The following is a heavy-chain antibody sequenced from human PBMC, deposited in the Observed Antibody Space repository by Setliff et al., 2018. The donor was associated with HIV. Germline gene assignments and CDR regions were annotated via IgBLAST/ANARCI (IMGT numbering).Heavy chain of an antibody. J-gene: IGHJ4*02. CDR3: ARGSYGSVLL. Sequence: PSQTLSLTCAISGDSVSSNSAAWNWIRQSPARGLEWLGRTYFRSKWYYNYAESVKSRITINPDTSKNQFSLHLNSVTPEDTAVYYCARGSYGSVLLWGQGTLVTVSS. D-gene: IGHD6-19*01. CDR2: TYFRSKWYY. V-gene: IGHV6-1*01. CDR1: GDSVSSNSAA.